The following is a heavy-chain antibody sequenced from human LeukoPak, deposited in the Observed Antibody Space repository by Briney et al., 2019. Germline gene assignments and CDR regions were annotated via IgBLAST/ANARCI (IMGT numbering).Heavy chain of an antibody. Sequence: GASVKVFCKASGYTFTGYYMHWVRQAPGQGLEWMGWINPNSGGTNYAQKFQGRVTMTRDTSISTAYMELSRLRSDDTAVYYCARDPSITMVRGVISYYFDYWGQGTLVTVSS. V-gene: IGHV1-2*02. CDR2: INPNSGGT. D-gene: IGHD3-10*01. CDR1: GYTFTGYY. J-gene: IGHJ4*02. CDR3: ARDPSITMVRGVISYYFDY.